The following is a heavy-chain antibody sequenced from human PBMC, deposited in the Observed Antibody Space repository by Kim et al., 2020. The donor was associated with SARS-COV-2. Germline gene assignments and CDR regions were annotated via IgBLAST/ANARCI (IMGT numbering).Heavy chain of an antibody. J-gene: IGHJ5*02. D-gene: IGHD6-13*01. CDR3: AKDGLGYSSSWYLVGAYEP. CDR1: GFTFSSHG. Sequence: GGSLRLSCAASGFTFSSHGMHWVRQAPGKGLEWVAAMSYDGSNKYYADSVKGRFTISRSNSKNTLYLQMNSLRAEDTAVYYCAKDGLGYSSSWYLVGAYEPWGQGTLVTVSS. CDR2: MSYDGSNK. V-gene: IGHV3-30*18.